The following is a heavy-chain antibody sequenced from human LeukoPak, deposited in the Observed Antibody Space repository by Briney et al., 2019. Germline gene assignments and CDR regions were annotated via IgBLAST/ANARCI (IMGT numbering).Heavy chain of an antibody. Sequence: GASVKVSCKASGYTFTSYDINWVRQATGQGLEWMGWMNPNSGNTGYAQKFQGRVTMTRNTSISTAYMELSSLRSEDTAVYYCARGPEYSGCYEIDYWGQGTLVTVSS. CDR1: GYTFTSYD. CDR3: ARGPEYSGCYEIDY. CDR2: MNPNSGNT. D-gene: IGHD1-26*01. V-gene: IGHV1-8*01. J-gene: IGHJ4*02.